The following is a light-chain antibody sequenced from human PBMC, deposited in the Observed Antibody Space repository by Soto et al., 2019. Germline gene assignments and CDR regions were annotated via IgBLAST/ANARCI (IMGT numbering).Light chain of an antibody. Sequence: EIFMTQSPATLSVSPGERATLSCRASQSVSSNLAWYQQKPGQAPRLLIYGASTRATGIPARFSGSGSGTEFILTISSLQSEDFAVYYCQQYHKWPLTFGGGTKVDI. CDR1: QSVSSN. CDR3: QQYHKWPLT. CDR2: GAS. V-gene: IGKV3-15*01. J-gene: IGKJ4*01.